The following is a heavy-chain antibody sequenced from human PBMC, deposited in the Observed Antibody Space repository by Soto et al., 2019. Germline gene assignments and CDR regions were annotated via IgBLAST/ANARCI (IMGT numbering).Heavy chain of an antibody. CDR1: EFTFSNYA. J-gene: IGHJ4*02. D-gene: IGHD3-22*01. Sequence: GGSLRLSCAASEFTFSNYAMSWVRQAPGKGLEWVSAISDGGGTTYYADSVKGRFTISRDNSKNTLYLQMNSLRAEDTAVYYCAKNPGYYYDSTGYHFDYWGQGTLVTVS. V-gene: IGHV3-23*01. CDR2: ISDGGGTT. CDR3: AKNPGYYYDSTGYHFDY.